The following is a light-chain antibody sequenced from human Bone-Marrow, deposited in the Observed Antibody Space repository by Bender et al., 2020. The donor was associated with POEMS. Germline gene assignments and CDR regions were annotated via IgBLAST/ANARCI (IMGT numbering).Light chain of an antibody. Sequence: QSALTQPASVSGSPGQSITISCTGASSDVGAYNLVSWYQQLPGKAPKLLIYDVTRRPSGVSNRFSGSKSGNTASLTISGLQAEDEANYYCCSYAGTSLVFGGGTTLTVL. CDR3: CSYAGTSLV. J-gene: IGLJ2*01. CDR1: SSDVGAYNL. CDR2: DVT. V-gene: IGLV2-23*02.